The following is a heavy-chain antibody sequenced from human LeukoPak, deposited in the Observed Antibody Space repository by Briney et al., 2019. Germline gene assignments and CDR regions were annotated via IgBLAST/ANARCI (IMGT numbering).Heavy chain of an antibody. CDR2: ISSSSSYI. CDR1: GFTFSSYS. J-gene: IGHJ3*02. D-gene: IGHD4-11*01. CDR3: AKGGETLYSNHNAFDI. V-gene: IGHV3-21*04. Sequence: GGSLRLSYAASGFTFSSYSMNWVRQAPGKGLEWVSSISSSSSYIYYADSVKGRFTISRDNAKNSLYLQMNSLRAEDTAVYYCAKGGETLYSNHNAFDIWGQGTMVTVSS.